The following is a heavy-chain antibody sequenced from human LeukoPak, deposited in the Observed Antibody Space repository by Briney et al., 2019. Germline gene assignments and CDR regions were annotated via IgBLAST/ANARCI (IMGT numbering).Heavy chain of an antibody. D-gene: IGHD3-10*01. CDR1: GFAFSDYY. V-gene: IGHV3-11*01. J-gene: IGHJ4*02. CDR3: ARVPSSGVAIDF. Sequence: TGGSLRLSCAASGFAFSDYYMSWIRQAPGKGLEWVSYISRSGRDIYYADSMKGRLTISRDNAKNSLYLQMGNLRAEDTAVYYCARVPSSGVAIDFWGQGTLVTVSS. CDR2: ISRSGRDI.